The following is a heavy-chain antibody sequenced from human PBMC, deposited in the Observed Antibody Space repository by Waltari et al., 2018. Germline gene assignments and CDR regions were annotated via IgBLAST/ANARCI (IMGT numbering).Heavy chain of an antibody. V-gene: IGHV1-69-2*01. J-gene: IGHJ4*02. CDR3: ATGYDGAY. Sequence: EVQLVQSGAEVKKPGATVNISCKASGYTFTDYYMHWVQQAPGKGLEWMGRVETEDGEKIDAEKIQGRVTITADTSTDTAYIELSSLRSEDTAVYYCATGYDGAYWGQGTLVTVSS. CDR2: VETEDGEK. CDR1: GYTFTDYY. D-gene: IGHD5-18*01.